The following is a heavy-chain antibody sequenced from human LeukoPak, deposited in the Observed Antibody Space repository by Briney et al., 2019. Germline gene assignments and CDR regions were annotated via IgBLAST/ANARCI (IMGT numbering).Heavy chain of an antibody. CDR3: ARGTNYGGFDY. Sequence: SETLSLTCAVYGGSFSGYYWSWIRQPPGKGLEWIGEINHSGSTNYNPSLKSRVTISVDTSKNQFSLKLSSVTAADTAVYYCARGTNYGGFDYWGRGTLVTVSS. CDR1: GGSFSGYY. J-gene: IGHJ4*02. D-gene: IGHD1-7*01. CDR2: INHSGST. V-gene: IGHV4-34*01.